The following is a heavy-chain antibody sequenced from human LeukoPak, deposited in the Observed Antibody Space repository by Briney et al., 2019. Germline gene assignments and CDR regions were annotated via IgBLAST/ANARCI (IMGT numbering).Heavy chain of an antibody. J-gene: IGHJ5*02. Sequence: PSETLSLTCTVSGASISSSSHYWSWIRQPPGKGLEWIGYIYYSGSTNYNPSLKSRVTISVDTSKNQFSLKLSSVTAADTAVYYCARDRSLGSWGQGTLVTVSS. D-gene: IGHD3-10*01. CDR2: IYYSGST. CDR1: GASISSSSHY. CDR3: ARDRSLGS. V-gene: IGHV4-61*01.